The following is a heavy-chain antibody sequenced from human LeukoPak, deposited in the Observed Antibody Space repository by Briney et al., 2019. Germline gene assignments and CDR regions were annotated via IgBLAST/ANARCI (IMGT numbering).Heavy chain of an antibody. V-gene: IGHV1-2*02. J-gene: IGHJ4*02. Sequence: ASVKVSCKASGYTFTGYYMHWVRQAPGQGLEWMGWINPNSGGTNCAQKFQGRVTMTRDTSISTAYMELSRLRSDDTAVYYCAREGLLWFGDPPRTYDYWGQGTLVTVSS. CDR3: AREGLLWFGDPPRTYDY. D-gene: IGHD3-10*01. CDR2: INPNSGGT. CDR1: GYTFTGYY.